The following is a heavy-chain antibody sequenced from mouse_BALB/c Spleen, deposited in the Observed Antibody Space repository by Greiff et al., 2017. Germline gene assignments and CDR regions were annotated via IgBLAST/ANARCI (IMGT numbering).Heavy chain of an antibody. CDR1: GYSITSDYA. D-gene: IGHD2-13*01. CDR2: ISYSGST. Sequence: EVQRVESGPGLVKPSQSLSLTCTVTGYSITSDYAWNWIRQFPGNKLEWMGYISYSGSTSYNPSLKSRISITRDTSKNQFFLQLNSVTTEDTATYYCARGGDMTLYYYAMDYWGQGTSVTVSS. J-gene: IGHJ4*01. V-gene: IGHV3-2*02. CDR3: ARGGDMTLYYYAMDY.